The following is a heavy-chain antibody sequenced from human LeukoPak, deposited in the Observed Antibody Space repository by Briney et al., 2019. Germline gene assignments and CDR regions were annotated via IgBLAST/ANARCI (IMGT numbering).Heavy chain of an antibody. CDR3: ARGGRDYYDSVPVRQYDY. D-gene: IGHD3-22*01. CDR1: GYTFTGYY. J-gene: IGHJ4*02. V-gene: IGHV1-2*02. CDR2: INPNSGGT. Sequence: ASVKVSCKASGYTFTGYYMHWVRQAPGQGLEWMGWINPNSGGTNYAQKFQGRVTMTRDTSISTAYMELSRLRSDDTAVYYCARGGRDYYDSVPVRQYDYWGQGTLVTVSS.